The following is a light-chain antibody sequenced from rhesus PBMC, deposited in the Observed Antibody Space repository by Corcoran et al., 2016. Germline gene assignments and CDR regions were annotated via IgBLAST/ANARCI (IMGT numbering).Light chain of an antibody. CDR2: GAS. Sequence: EIVLTQSPATLSLSPGERATLSCRASQSVSITLAWYQQNPGQVPRLLIYGASNRAPGIPDRFSGSGSGTDFTLTISSLEPEDFAVYYCQQYSNWPHTFGGGTKVEIK. CDR3: QQYSNWPHT. V-gene: IGKV3-42*03. J-gene: IGKJ4*01. CDR1: QSVSIT.